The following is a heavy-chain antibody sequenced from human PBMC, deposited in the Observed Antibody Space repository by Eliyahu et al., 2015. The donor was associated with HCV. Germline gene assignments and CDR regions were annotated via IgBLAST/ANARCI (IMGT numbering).Heavy chain of an antibody. CDR2: ISTTGGDM. Sequence: EVQLVDSGGGMVQPGGSLRLSCAASGFAFLGFEMHWVRQAPGKGLEWVSYISTTGGDMYYADSVRGRFTSSRDNVKNSLYLQMNSLRPEDTAVYFCARGQFRALDYWGLGTLVTVSS. J-gene: IGHJ4*02. V-gene: IGHV3-48*03. D-gene: IGHD2-21*01. CDR3: ARGQFRALDY. CDR1: GFAFLGFE.